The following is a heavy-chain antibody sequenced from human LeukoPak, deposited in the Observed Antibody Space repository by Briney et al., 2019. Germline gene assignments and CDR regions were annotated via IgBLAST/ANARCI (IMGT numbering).Heavy chain of an antibody. J-gene: IGHJ4*02. D-gene: IGHD5-24*01. CDR2: INHSGST. Sequence: SETLSLTCAVFAGSFGGYYWSWIRQPPGKGLEWIGEINHSGSTNYNPSLKSRVTISVDTSKNQVSLQMSSVTAADTAVYYCARGWLQIDYWGQGTLVTVSS. V-gene: IGHV4-34*01. CDR1: AGSFGGYY. CDR3: ARGWLQIDY.